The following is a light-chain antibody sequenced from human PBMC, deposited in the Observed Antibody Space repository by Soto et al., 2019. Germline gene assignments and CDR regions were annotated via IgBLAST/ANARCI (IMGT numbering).Light chain of an antibody. CDR3: QQYGSSLYT. Sequence: ESVLTQSPGTLSLSPGERATLSCRASQSVSSSYLAWYQQKPGQAPRLLIYGASSRATGIPDRFSGSGSGTDFTLTISRLEPEEFAVYYCQQYGSSLYTFGQGTTLEIK. J-gene: IGKJ2*01. V-gene: IGKV3-20*01. CDR2: GAS. CDR1: QSVSSSY.